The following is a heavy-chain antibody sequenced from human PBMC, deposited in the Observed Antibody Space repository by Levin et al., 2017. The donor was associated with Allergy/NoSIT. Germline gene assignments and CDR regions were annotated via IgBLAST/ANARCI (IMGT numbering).Heavy chain of an antibody. CDR2: ISSSGRT. D-gene: IGHD2-8*02. Sequence: ASETLSLTCTVSGGSISNYHWNWVRQTPGQGLEWIGHISSSGRTTYTPSLRSRVSISLDTSKNQFSLRLSSVTAADTAMYYCTRIPPGTYWGFFDYWGQGKMVTVSS. V-gene: IGHV4-59*01. J-gene: IGHJ4*02. CDR1: GGSISNYH. CDR3: TRIPPGTYWGFFDY.